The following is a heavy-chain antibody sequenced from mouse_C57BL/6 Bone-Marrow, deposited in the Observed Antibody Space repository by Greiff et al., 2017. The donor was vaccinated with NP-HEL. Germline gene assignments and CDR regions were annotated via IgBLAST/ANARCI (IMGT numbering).Heavy chain of an antibody. Sequence: VQLQQSGPGMVKPSQSLSLTCTVTGYSITSGYDWHWIRHFPGNKLEWMGYISYSGSTNYNPSLKSRISITHDTSKNHFFLKLNSVTTEDTATYYCARADDYDLPYFDYWGQGTTLTVSS. V-gene: IGHV3-1*01. D-gene: IGHD2-4*01. CDR3: ARADDYDLPYFDY. J-gene: IGHJ2*01. CDR2: ISYSGST. CDR1: GYSITSGYD.